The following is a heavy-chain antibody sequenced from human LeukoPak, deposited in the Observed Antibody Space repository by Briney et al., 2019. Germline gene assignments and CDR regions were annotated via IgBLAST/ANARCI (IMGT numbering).Heavy chain of an antibody. J-gene: IGHJ4*02. D-gene: IGHD3-22*01. V-gene: IGHV1-2*02. CDR1: GYTFTDYY. CDR2: INPKRGGT. CDR3: ARVDSSGFDY. Sequence: ASVKVSCKASGYTFTDYYMHWVRQAPGQGLEWMGWINPKRGGTNYAQKFQGRVTMTRDTSTSTVYMELSSLRSEDTAVYYCARVDSSGFDYWGQGTLVTVSS.